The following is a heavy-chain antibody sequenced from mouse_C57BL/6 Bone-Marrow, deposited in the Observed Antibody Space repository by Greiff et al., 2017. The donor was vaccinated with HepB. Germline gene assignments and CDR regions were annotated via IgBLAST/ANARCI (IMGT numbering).Heavy chain of an antibody. CDR1: GYAFSSYW. V-gene: IGHV1-80*01. CDR3: AREGVATKDFDY. D-gene: IGHD1-1*02. J-gene: IGHJ2*01. CDR2: IYPGDGDT. Sequence: QVQLQQSGAELVKPGASVKISCKASGYAFSSYWMNWVKQRPGKGLEWIGQIYPGDGDTNYNGKFKGKATLTADKSSSTAYMQLSSLTSEDSAVYFCAREGVATKDFDYWGQGTTLTVSS.